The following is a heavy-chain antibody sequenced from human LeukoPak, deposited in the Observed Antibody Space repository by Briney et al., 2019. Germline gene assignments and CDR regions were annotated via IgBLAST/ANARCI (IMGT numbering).Heavy chain of an antibody. CDR2: IYYSGSI. CDR3: ARGDLISDY. J-gene: IGHJ4*02. CDR1: GGSVSSYY. V-gene: IGHV4-59*02. D-gene: IGHD2-8*01. Sequence: SETMSPTCTVSGGSVSSYYWNWIRQRPGKGLEWIGYIYYSGSINYNPSLKSRVTISGDTSKNQFSLKLSSVTAADTAVYYCARGDLISDYWGQGTLVTVSS.